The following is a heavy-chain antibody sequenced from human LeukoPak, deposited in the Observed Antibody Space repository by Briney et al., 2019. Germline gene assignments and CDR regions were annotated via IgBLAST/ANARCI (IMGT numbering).Heavy chain of an antibody. CDR1: GFTFDDYA. J-gene: IGHJ6*03. CDR3: ARDPGYHFYYHMDV. CDR2: ITWNSGAT. Sequence: GGSLRLSCAASGFTFDDYAMHWVRHTPGKGLEWVSGITWNSGATVYADSVKGRFTISRDNAKNSLSLQMNSLRLEDTALYFCARDPGYHFYYHMDVWGKGTTVTVSS. V-gene: IGHV3-9*01.